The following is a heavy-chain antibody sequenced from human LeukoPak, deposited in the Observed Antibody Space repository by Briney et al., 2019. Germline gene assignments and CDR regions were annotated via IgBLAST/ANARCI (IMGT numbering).Heavy chain of an antibody. CDR2: INPQKRDT. V-gene: IGHV1-18*01. CDR1: GYTFSSYG. D-gene: IGHD4/OR15-4a*01. CDR3: ARRKYGADYNGMDV. J-gene: IGHJ6*02. Sequence: SVKVSCKASGYTFSSYGINWVRLAPGRGPEWMASINPQKRDTHYAQNFQGRVTVTAGTSTNTAYMELRSLRSDDTAIYYCARRKYGADYNGMDVWGQGTTVTVSS.